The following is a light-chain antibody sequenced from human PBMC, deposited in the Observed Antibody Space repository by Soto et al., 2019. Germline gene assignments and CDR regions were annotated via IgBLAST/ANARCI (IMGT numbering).Light chain of an antibody. Sequence: EMVLAQSPGTLSLSPGERATLSCRAGQSVSASYLAWYQQKPGQAPRLLINAASSRATGIPDRFSGSGSGTDFTLTISRLEPEDFAVYYCQQYGSSSWTFGQGTKVDIK. CDR3: QQYGSSSWT. J-gene: IGKJ1*01. CDR2: AAS. CDR1: QSVSASY. V-gene: IGKV3-20*01.